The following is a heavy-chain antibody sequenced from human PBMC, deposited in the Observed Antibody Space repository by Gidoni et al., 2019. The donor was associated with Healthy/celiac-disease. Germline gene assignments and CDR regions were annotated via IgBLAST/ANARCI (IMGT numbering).Heavy chain of an antibody. J-gene: IGHJ4*02. CDR1: GGSFSGYY. CDR3: ARGRISYYYGSGSYYKYYFDY. V-gene: IGHV4-34*01. CDR2: INHSGST. D-gene: IGHD3-10*01. Sequence: QVQLQQWGAGLLKPSETLSLTCAVYGGSFSGYYWSWIRQPPGKGLEWIGEINHSGSTNYNPSLKSRVTISVDTSKNQFSLKLSSVTAADTAVYYCARGRISYYYGSGSYYKYYFDYWGQGTLVTVSS.